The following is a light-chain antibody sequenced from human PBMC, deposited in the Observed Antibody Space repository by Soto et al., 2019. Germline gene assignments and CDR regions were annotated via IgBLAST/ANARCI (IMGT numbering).Light chain of an antibody. CDR2: GAF. V-gene: IGKV3-20*01. J-gene: IGKJ1*01. CDR1: QSVSSNY. Sequence: EIELSQSPGTVSLSPGERATFSCRASQSVSSNYLAWYQQKPGQAPRLLIYGAFKRATGIPDRFSGSGSGTDFTLTISRMEPEDFAVYCCQQYGSSPRTFGQGTKVDIK. CDR3: QQYGSSPRT.